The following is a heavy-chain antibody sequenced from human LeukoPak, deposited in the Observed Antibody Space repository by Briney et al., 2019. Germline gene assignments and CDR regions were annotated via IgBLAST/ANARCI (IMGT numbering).Heavy chain of an antibody. Sequence: SGGSLRLSCAASAFRLSNSGMHWVRQAPGKGLEWVAFIPYDGSNKYYADSVKGRFTISGDNSKNTLYLQMNSLRAEDTAVYYCAKGLGYYDSGGSTYFDYWGRGTLVTVSS. V-gene: IGHV3-30*02. CDR1: AFRLSNSG. CDR2: IPYDGSNK. J-gene: IGHJ4*02. D-gene: IGHD3-22*01. CDR3: AKGLGYYDSGGSTYFDY.